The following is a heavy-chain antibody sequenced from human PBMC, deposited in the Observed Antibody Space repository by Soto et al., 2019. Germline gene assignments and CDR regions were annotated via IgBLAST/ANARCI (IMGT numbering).Heavy chain of an antibody. CDR3: ARDFSDGGSSWSRGYYYGREV. Sequence: ASVKVSCKASGYTFTSYGISWVRQAPGQGLEWMGWISAYNGNTNYAQKLQGRVTMTTDTSTSTAYMELRSLRSDDTAVYYCARDFSDGGSSWSRGYYYGREVWGQGTRVSVAS. J-gene: IGHJ6*02. CDR2: ISAYNGNT. V-gene: IGHV1-18*01. D-gene: IGHD6-13*01. CDR1: GYTFTSYG.